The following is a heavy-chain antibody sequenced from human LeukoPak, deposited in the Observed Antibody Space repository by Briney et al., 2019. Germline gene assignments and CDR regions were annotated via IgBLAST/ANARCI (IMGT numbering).Heavy chain of an antibody. J-gene: IGHJ4*02. CDR2: INTGNGNT. Sequence: EASVKVSCKASGYTFTNYAMHWVRQAPGQRLEWMGWINTGNGNTKYSQEFQGRVTITRDTSANTAYMELSSLRSEDMAVYYCERAVKYRSGPLTDLLPYYFDYWGQGTLVTVSS. CDR3: ERAVKYRSGPLTDLLPYYFDY. V-gene: IGHV1-3*03. D-gene: IGHD6-19*01. CDR1: GYTFTNYA.